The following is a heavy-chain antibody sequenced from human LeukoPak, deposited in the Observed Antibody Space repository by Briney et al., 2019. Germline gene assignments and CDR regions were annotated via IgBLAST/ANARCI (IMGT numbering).Heavy chain of an antibody. CDR3: ARVRYCSSTSCYKEGYFDY. V-gene: IGHV4-39*01. Sequence: SETLSLTCTVSGGSISSSSYYWGWIRQPPGKGLEWIGSIYYSGSTYYNPSLKSRVTISVDTSKNQFSLKLSSVTAADTAVYYCARVRYCSSTSCYKEGYFDYWGQGTLVTVSS. D-gene: IGHD2-2*02. J-gene: IGHJ4*02. CDR1: GGSISSSSYY. CDR2: IYYSGST.